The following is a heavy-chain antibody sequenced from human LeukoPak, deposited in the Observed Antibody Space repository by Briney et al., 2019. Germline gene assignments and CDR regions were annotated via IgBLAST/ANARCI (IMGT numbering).Heavy chain of an antibody. D-gene: IGHD3-10*01. CDR2: IYSGGST. Sequence: GGSLRLSCAASGFTVSSNYMSWVRQAPGKGLVGVSVIYSGGSTYYADSVKGRFTISRDNSKNTLYLQMNSLRAEDTAVYYCARELLWFGEFQYYFDYWGQGTLVTVSS. V-gene: IGHV3-53*01. J-gene: IGHJ4*02. CDR1: GFTVSSNY. CDR3: ARELLWFGEFQYYFDY.